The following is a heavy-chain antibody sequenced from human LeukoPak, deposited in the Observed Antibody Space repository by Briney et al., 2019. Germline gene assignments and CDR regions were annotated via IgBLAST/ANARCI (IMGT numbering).Heavy chain of an antibody. Sequence: GGSLRLSCTASGFTFGDYALSWVRQAPGKGLEYVSAISSNGGSTYYANSVKGRFTISRDNSKNTLYLQMGSLRAEDMAVYYCAGRGYSYGYPDYWGQGTLVTVSS. V-gene: IGHV3-64*01. CDR1: GFTFGDYA. J-gene: IGHJ4*02. D-gene: IGHD5-18*01. CDR2: ISSNGGST. CDR3: AGRGYSYGYPDY.